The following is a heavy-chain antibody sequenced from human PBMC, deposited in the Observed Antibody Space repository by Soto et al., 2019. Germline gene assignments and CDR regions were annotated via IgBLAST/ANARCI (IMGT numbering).Heavy chain of an antibody. CDR2: IYHSGST. V-gene: IGHV4-4*02. Sequence: SETLSLTCAVSGGSISSSNWWSWVRQPPGKGLEWIGEIYHSGSTNYNPSLKSRVTISVDKSKNQFSLKLSSVTAADTAVYYCARVSGSYYYGMDVWGQGTTVAVSS. D-gene: IGHD1-26*01. CDR3: ARVSGSYYYGMDV. CDR1: GGSISSSNW. J-gene: IGHJ6*02.